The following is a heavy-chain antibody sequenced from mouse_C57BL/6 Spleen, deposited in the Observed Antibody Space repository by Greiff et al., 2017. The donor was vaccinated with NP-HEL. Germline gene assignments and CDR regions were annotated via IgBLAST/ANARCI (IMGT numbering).Heavy chain of an antibody. D-gene: IGHD1-1*01. J-gene: IGHJ3*01. CDR1: GYSITSDY. V-gene: IGHV3-8*01. CDR2: ISYSGST. CDR3: ARSNYYGSSGFAY. Sequence: EVKLMESGPGLAKPSQTLSLTCSVTGYSITSDYWNWIRKFPGNKLEYMGYISYSGSTYYNPSLKSRISITRDTSKNQYYLQLNSVTTEDTATYYCARSNYYGSSGFAYWGQGTLVTVSA.